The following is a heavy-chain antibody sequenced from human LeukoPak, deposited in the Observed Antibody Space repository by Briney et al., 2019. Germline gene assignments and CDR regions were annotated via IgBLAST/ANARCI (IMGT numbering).Heavy chain of an antibody. D-gene: IGHD1-1*01. CDR2: IYYSGST. J-gene: IGHJ4*02. CDR1: GGSISSSSYY. CDR3: ARGSVWNDGDFDY. V-gene: IGHV4-39*07. Sequence: SETLSLTCTVSGGSISSSSYYWGWIRQPPGKGLEWIGSIYYSGSTYYNPSLKSRVTISVDTSKNQFSLKLSSMTAADTAVYYCARGSVWNDGDFDYWGQGTLVTVSS.